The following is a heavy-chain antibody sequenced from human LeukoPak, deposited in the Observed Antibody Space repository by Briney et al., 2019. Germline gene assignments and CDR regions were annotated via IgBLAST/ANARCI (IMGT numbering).Heavy chain of an antibody. Sequence: GASVKVSCKTSVYTFTGYYMHWVRQAPGQGLEWMGWINPNSGGTNYAQKFQDRVTMTGDTSVSTAYMELSRLTSDDTAVYYCARAPMIVVVFPPRLDCWGQGTLVTVSS. J-gene: IGHJ4*02. D-gene: IGHD3-22*01. CDR3: ARAPMIVVVFPPRLDC. V-gene: IGHV1-2*02. CDR2: INPNSGGT. CDR1: VYTFTGYY.